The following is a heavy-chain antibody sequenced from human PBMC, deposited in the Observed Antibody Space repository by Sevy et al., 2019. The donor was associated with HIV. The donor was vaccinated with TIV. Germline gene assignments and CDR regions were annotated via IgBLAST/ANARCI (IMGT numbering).Heavy chain of an antibody. D-gene: IGHD1-20*01. CDR3: ARDGLTYGGMDV. J-gene: IGHJ6*02. CDR2: TYYRSKWYN. CDR1: GDSVSSNSAA. Sequence: SQTLSLTCAISGDSVSSNSAAWNWIRQSPSRGLEWRGRTYYRSKWYNDYAVSVKSRITINPDTSKNQVSLQRNSVTPEDTAIYYCARDGLTYGGMDVWGQGTTVTVSS. V-gene: IGHV6-1*01.